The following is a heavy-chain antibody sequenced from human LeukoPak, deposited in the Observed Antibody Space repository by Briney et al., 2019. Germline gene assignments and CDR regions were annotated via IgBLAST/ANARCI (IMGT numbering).Heavy chain of an antibody. CDR3: ARDRRSSTSWDTSWYFDL. D-gene: IGHD2-2*02. J-gene: IGHJ2*01. CDR2: IYTSGST. CDR1: GGSISSYY. Sequence: SETLSLTCTVSGGSISSYYWSWIRQPAGKGLEWIGRIYTSGSTNYNPSLKSRVTMSVDTSKNQFSLKLSSVTAADTAVYYCARDRRSSTSWDTSWYFDLWGRGTLVTVSS. V-gene: IGHV4-4*07.